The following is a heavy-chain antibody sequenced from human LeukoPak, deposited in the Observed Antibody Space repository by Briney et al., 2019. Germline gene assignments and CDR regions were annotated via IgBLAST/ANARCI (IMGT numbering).Heavy chain of an antibody. CDR3: ASRGIVVVTHPIDY. D-gene: IGHD3-22*01. CDR2: INHSGST. J-gene: IGHJ4*02. V-gene: IGHV4-34*01. CDR1: GGSFSGYY. Sequence: SETLSLTRAVYGGSFSGYYWSWIRQPPGKGLEWIGEINHSGSTNYNPSLKSRVTISVDTSKNQFSLKLSSVTAADTAVYYCASRGIVVVTHPIDYWGQGTLVTVSS.